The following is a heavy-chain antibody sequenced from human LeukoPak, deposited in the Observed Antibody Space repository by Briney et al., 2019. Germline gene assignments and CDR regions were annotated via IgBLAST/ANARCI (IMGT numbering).Heavy chain of an antibody. V-gene: IGHV4-39*01. J-gene: IGHJ4*02. D-gene: IGHD5-18*01. CDR1: GGSISSSGYY. Sequence: SETLSLTCTVSGGSISSSGYYWGWIRQPPGKGLEWIGSIYYSGNTYYNASLKSRVTISVDTSKNQFSLKLSSVTAADTAVYYCARQGGYSHRILDYWGQGTLVTVSS. CDR3: ARQGGYSHRILDY. CDR2: IYYSGNT.